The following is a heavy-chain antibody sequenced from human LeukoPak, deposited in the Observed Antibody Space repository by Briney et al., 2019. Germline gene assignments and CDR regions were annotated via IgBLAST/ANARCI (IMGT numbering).Heavy chain of an antibody. CDR3: ATTGYSRDAFDI. Sequence: PSETLSLTCTVSGGSISSGSYYWSWIRQPAGKGLEWIGRICTSGSTNYNPSLKSRVTISVDTSKNQFSLKLSSVTAADTAVYYCATTGYSRDAFDIWGQGTMVTVSS. CDR1: GGSISSGSYY. V-gene: IGHV4-61*02. J-gene: IGHJ3*02. D-gene: IGHD6-13*01. CDR2: ICTSGST.